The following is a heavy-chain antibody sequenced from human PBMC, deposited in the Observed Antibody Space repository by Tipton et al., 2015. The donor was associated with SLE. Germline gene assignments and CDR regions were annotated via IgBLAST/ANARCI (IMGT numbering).Heavy chain of an antibody. Sequence: TLSLTCAVYGGSFSGYYWSWIRQPPGKGLEWIGEINHSGSTYYNPSLKSQVTISVDTSKSQFSLKLSSVTAADTAVYYCARAPTIFGPDAFDIWGQGTMVTVSS. D-gene: IGHD3-3*01. CDR2: INHSGST. J-gene: IGHJ3*02. CDR3: ARAPTIFGPDAFDI. CDR1: GGSFSGYY. V-gene: IGHV4-34*01.